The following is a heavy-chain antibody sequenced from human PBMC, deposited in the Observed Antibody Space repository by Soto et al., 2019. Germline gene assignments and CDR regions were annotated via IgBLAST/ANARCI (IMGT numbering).Heavy chain of an antibody. J-gene: IGHJ4*02. Sequence: GGSLRLSCAASGFTFSSYSMNWVRQAPGRGLEWVSYISSSSSTIYYADSVKGRFTISRDNAKNSLYLQMNSLRAEDTAVYYCARSGSLEYWGQGTLVTVSS. D-gene: IGHD1-26*01. V-gene: IGHV3-48*01. CDR2: ISSSSSTI. CDR1: GFTFSSYS. CDR3: ARSGSLEY.